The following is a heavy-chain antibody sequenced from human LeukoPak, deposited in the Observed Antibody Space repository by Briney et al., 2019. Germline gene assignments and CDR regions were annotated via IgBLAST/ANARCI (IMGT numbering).Heavy chain of an antibody. V-gene: IGHV3-73*01. CDR3: ATPLPRAYYFDY. D-gene: IGHD3-10*01. CDR2: ISSKANNYAT. Sequence: PGGSLRLSCEASGFTFSGSAMHWVRQASGIGLEWVGRISSKANNYATAYAASVKGRFTISRDDSKNTAYLQMNSLRTEDTAVYYCATPLPRAYYFDYWGQGTLVTVSS. J-gene: IGHJ4*02. CDR1: GFTFSGSA.